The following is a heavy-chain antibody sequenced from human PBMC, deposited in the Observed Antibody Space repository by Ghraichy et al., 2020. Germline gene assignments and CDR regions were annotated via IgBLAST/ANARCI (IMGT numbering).Heavy chain of an antibody. CDR2: ISGSSNYI. D-gene: IGHD3-3*01. CDR3: ARSYDFWSGFYGL. J-gene: IGHJ4*01. Sequence: GESLNISCVGSGSTLSGYTMNWVRQAPGKGLDWVSSISGSSNYIDYADSVKGRFTISRDNAKNSLFLQMNSLRAEDTAVYYCARSYDFWSGFYGLWGQGTLVTVSS. CDR1: GSTLSGYT. V-gene: IGHV3-21*04.